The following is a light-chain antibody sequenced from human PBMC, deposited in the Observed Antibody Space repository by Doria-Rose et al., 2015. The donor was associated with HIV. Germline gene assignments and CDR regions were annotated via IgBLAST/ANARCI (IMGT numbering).Light chain of an antibody. Sequence: TQSPGTLSLSPGERATLSCRASQRVKSSYLAWYQQKPGHAPRLLIYDASNRATGIPDRYSGSGSGTDFTLTISRLESEDVAVYYCQQYVTARGTFGQGTRLEIK. CDR3: QQYVTARGT. J-gene: IGKJ5*01. CDR2: DAS. CDR1: QRVKSSY. V-gene: IGKV3-20*01.